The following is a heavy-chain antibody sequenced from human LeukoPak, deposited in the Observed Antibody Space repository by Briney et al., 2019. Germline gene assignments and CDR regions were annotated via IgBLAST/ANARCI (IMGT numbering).Heavy chain of an antibody. J-gene: IGHJ5*02. D-gene: IGHD5-12*01. Sequence: SETLSLTCTVSGGSISSGGYYWSWIRQHPGKGLEWIGYIYYSGSTYYNPSLKSRVTISVDTSKNQFSLKLSSVTAADTAVYYCVRFVHNIVAISGWFDPWGQGTLVTVSS. CDR3: VRFVHNIVAISGWFDP. V-gene: IGHV4-31*03. CDR2: IYYSGST. CDR1: GGSISSGGYY.